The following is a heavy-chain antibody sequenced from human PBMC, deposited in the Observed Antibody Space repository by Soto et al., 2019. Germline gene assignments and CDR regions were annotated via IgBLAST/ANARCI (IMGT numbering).Heavy chain of an antibody. CDR2: IYYSGST. CDR1: GGSISRYY. Sequence: SETLSLTCTVSGGSISRYYWSWIRQPPGKGLEWIGYIYYSGSTNYNPSLKSRVTISVDTSKNQFSLKLSSVTAADTAVYYCARAESSSWSNYYYYGMDVWGQGTTVTVSS. V-gene: IGHV4-59*01. J-gene: IGHJ6*02. CDR3: ARAESSSWSNYYYYGMDV. D-gene: IGHD6-13*01.